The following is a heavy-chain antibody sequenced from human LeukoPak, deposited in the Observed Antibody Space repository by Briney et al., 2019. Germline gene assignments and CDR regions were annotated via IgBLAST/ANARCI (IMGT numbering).Heavy chain of an antibody. CDR1: GFPFSSYS. D-gene: IGHD4-17*01. Sequence: GGSLRLSCAASGFPFSSYSMNWVRQAPGKGLVWVSRITGDGSSTTYADSVKGRFTISRDNAKNTVFLQMISLRAEDTAVYYCARDTGWYFDLWGRGTLVTVSS. J-gene: IGHJ2*01. CDR2: ITGDGSST. V-gene: IGHV3-74*01. CDR3: ARDTGWYFDL.